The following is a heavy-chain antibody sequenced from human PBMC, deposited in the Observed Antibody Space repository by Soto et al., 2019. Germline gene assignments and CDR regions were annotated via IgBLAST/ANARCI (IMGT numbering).Heavy chain of an antibody. CDR3: AGEPKGGAYDMDV. CDR1: GFTFSSHG. D-gene: IGHD3-16*01. V-gene: IGHV3-33*01. J-gene: IGHJ6*02. CDR2: IWYDGRYE. Sequence: GGSLRLSCAASGFTFSSHGMHWVRQAPGKGLEWLTFIWYDGRYENYVDSVKGRFTISRDNSKNTLYLQMHSLRAEDTAVYYCAGEPKGGAYDMDVWGQGTTVTVSS.